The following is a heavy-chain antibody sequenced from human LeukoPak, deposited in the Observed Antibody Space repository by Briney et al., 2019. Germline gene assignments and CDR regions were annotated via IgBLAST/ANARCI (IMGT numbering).Heavy chain of an antibody. CDR2: INHSGST. Sequence: KPSETLSLTCAVYGGSFSDYFWSWIRQPPGKGLEWIGEINHSGSTNYNPSLKSRVTISVDTSKNQFSLKLSSVTAADTAVYYCARGGAAAAGPGYFDYWGQGTLVTVSS. CDR1: GGSFSDYF. J-gene: IGHJ4*02. V-gene: IGHV4-34*01. CDR3: ARGGAAAAGPGYFDY. D-gene: IGHD6-13*01.